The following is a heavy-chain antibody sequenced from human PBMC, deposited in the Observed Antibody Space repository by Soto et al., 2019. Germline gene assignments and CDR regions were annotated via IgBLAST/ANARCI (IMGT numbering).Heavy chain of an antibody. CDR2: MNPNSGNT. D-gene: IGHD2-15*01. CDR1: GYTFTSYD. V-gene: IGHV1-8*01. Sequence: ASVKVSCKASGYTFTSYDIHWVRQATGQGLEWMGWMNPNSGNTGPAQKFQGRVTMTRNTSISTAYMELSSLGSEDTAVYYCARVCSPPYCSGDSCYSSHVFDIWGQGTMVTVSS. J-gene: IGHJ3*02. CDR3: ARVCSPPYCSGDSCYSSHVFDI.